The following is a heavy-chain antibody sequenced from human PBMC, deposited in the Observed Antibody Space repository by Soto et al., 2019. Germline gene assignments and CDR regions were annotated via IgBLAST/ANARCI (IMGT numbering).Heavy chain of an antibody. CDR1: GFTFDDYA. J-gene: IGHJ3*02. V-gene: IGHV3-9*01. Sequence: EVQLVESGGGLVQPGRSLRLSCAASGFTFDDYAMHWVRQAPGKGLEWVSGISWNSGSIGYADSVKGRFTISRDNAKNSLYLQMNSLRAEDTALYYCAKSRFGENAFDIWGQGTMVTVSS. CDR2: ISWNSGSI. CDR3: AKSRFGENAFDI. D-gene: IGHD3-10*01.